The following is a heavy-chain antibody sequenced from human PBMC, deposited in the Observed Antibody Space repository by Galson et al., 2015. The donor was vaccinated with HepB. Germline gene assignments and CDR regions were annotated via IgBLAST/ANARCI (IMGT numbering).Heavy chain of an antibody. CDR1: GFTFSSYG. J-gene: IGHJ4*02. V-gene: IGHV3-33*01. CDR2: IWYDGSNK. Sequence: SLRLSCAASGFTFSSYGMHWVRQAPGKGLEWVAVIWYDGSNKYHADSVKGRFTISRDNSKNTLYLQMNSLRAEDTAVYYCARDGSSGWYGGFDYWGQGTLVTVSS. CDR3: ARDGSSGWYGGFDY. D-gene: IGHD6-19*01.